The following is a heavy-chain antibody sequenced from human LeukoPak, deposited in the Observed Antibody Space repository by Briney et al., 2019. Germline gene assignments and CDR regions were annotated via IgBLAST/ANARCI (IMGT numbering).Heavy chain of an antibody. V-gene: IGHV1-46*01. CDR1: GYTFTGHY. D-gene: IGHD3-22*01. J-gene: IGHJ4*02. Sequence: GASVKVSCKASGYTFTGHYMHWVRQAPGRGLEWMGIINPSGGRTNYAQKFQGRLTMTRDMSTSTFYMELSSLRSEDSAVYYCARTDSSGYNYWPNYWGQGTLVTVSS. CDR2: INPSGGRT. CDR3: ARTDSSGYNYWPNY.